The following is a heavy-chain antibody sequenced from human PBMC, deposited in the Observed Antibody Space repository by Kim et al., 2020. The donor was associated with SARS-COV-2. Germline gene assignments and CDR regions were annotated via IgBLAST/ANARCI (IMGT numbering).Heavy chain of an antibody. Sequence: PKGRVTISVDTAKNQFSLKLSSVTAGDTAVYYCARERAVAGTPSGYGMDVWGQGTTVTVSS. J-gene: IGHJ6*02. V-gene: IGHV4-34*01. D-gene: IGHD6-19*01. CDR3: ARERAVAGTPSGYGMDV.